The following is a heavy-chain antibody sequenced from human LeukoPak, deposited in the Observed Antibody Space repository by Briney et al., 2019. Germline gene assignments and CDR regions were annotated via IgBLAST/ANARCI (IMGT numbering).Heavy chain of an antibody. Sequence: GRPLRLSCAASRFTFSSYAMHWVRQAPGKGLEWVAVISYDGSNKYYADSVKGRFTISRDNSKNTLYLQMNSLRAEDTAVYYCARDPGTLGDYYFDYWGQGTLVTVSS. J-gene: IGHJ4*02. V-gene: IGHV3-30-3*01. D-gene: IGHD2-21*02. CDR2: ISYDGSNK. CDR1: RFTFSSYA. CDR3: ARDPGTLGDYYFDY.